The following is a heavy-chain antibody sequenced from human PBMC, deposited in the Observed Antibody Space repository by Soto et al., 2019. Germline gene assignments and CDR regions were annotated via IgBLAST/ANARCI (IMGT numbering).Heavy chain of an antibody. V-gene: IGHV3-21*02. Sequence: EVQLVESGGGLVKPGGSLRLSCAASGFTFSRYGMNWVRQAPGKGLELVSSISGLSSYIYYADSVKGRFTVSRDNAKNSLYVQMNSLSAEDTAVSYCARDPQQRLADSYYYGMDVWGQGTTVIVSS. CDR1: GFTFSRYG. D-gene: IGHD6-25*01. CDR3: ARDPQQRLADSYYYGMDV. CDR2: ISGLSSYI. J-gene: IGHJ6*02.